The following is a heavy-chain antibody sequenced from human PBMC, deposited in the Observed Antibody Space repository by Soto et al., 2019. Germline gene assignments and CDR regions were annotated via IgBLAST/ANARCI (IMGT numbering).Heavy chain of an antibody. CDR1: GFTVSSNY. CDR3: ARDGQDILQTKTKVYYYYYMDV. J-gene: IGHJ6*03. D-gene: IGHD4-4*01. Sequence: EVQLVESGGGLVQPGGSLRLSCAASGFTVSSNYMSWVRQAPGKGLEWVSVIYSGGSTYYADSVKGRFTISRDNSKNTLYLQMNSLRAEDTAVYYCARDGQDILQTKTKVYYYYYMDVWGKGTTVTVSS. CDR2: IYSGGST. V-gene: IGHV3-66*01.